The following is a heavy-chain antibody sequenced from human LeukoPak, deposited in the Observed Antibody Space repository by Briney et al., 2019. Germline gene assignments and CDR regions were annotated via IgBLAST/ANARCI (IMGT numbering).Heavy chain of an antibody. Sequence: SGTLSLTCAVSGGSISSSNWWSWVRQPPGKGLEWIGEIWHSGITNFNPSLKSRLTMSVDKSKNQFSLKLSFVTAADTAVYYCAASLKFPFIVGTTFYFDYWGQGTLVTVSS. CDR2: IWHSGIT. CDR3: AASLKFPFIVGTTFYFDY. D-gene: IGHD1-26*01. CDR1: GGSISSSNW. V-gene: IGHV4-4*02. J-gene: IGHJ4*02.